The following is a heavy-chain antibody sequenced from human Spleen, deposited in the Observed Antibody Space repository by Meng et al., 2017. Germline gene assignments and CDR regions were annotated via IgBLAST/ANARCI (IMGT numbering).Heavy chain of an antibody. CDR2: ISLNSRTI. CDR1: GFTFDEYA. D-gene: IGHD3-10*01. CDR3: AKAHLTLVRGVMYYYGMDV. Sequence: SLKISCAASGFTFDEYAMHWVRQVPGKGLEWVSGISLNSRTIGYADSVKGRFIISRDDDKNSLYLQMNSLRGEDTALYYCAKAHLTLVRGVMYYYGMDVWGQGTTVTGSS. V-gene: IGHV3-9*01. J-gene: IGHJ6*02.